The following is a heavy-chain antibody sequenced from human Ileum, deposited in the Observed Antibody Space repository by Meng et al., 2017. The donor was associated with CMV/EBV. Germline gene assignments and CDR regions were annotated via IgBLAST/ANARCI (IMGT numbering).Heavy chain of an antibody. J-gene: IGHJ6*02. CDR2: INEDGGEI. Sequence: GGSLRLSCAASGFIFSDCWLTWVRQPPGKGLEWVANINEDGGEIYYVDSLWGRFTISRDNAKNSLYLQMNSLRAEDSAVYCWARITTFGTGLHGMDVWGQGTTVTVSS. CDR3: ARITTFGTGLHGMDV. D-gene: IGHD3-3*01. CDR1: GFIFSDCW. V-gene: IGHV3-7*01.